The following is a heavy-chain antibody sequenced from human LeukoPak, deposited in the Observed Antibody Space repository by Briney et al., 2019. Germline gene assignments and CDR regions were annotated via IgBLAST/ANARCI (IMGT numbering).Heavy chain of an antibody. Sequence: GGSLRLSCAASGFTFSRYWMSWVRQAPGKGGEGVAHIKQDAREKYYVASVTGPFTIFKDNAKNSLYLQMSSLRAEDTAVYFCARVSLAGAFFDSWGQGTLVTVAS. CDR2: IKQDAREK. V-gene: IGHV3-7*01. D-gene: IGHD6-13*01. J-gene: IGHJ4*02. CDR1: GFTFSRYW. CDR3: ARVSLAGAFFDS.